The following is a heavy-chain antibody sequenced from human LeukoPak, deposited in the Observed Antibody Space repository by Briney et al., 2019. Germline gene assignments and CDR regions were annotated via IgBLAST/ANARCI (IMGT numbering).Heavy chain of an antibody. Sequence: GGSLRLSCAASGFTFGNAWMSWVRQAPGKGLEWVGRIKSKTDGGTTDYAAPVKGRFTISRDDSKNTLYLQMNSLKTEDTAVYYCTTVATIVVVPAASLHCSGGSCYSRTTDYWGQGTLVTVSS. CDR2: IKSKTDGGTT. J-gene: IGHJ4*02. D-gene: IGHD2-15*01. V-gene: IGHV3-15*01. CDR1: GFTFGNAW. CDR3: TTVATIVVVPAASLHCSGGSCYSRTTDY.